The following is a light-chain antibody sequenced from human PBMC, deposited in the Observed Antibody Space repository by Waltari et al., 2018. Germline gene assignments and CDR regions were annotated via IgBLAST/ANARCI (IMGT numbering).Light chain of an antibody. CDR2: DKN. CDR1: SLRSYY. CDR3: HSRDASGVGGT. Sequence: TQDPAGSVAMGQTVRITCQGDSLRSYYASWYRQRPGQAPILCMYDKNNRPSGVPDRFSGSSSDNTASLTITGAQAEDEAYYYCHSRDASGVGGTFGGGTKLTVL. V-gene: IGLV3-19*01. J-gene: IGLJ3*02.